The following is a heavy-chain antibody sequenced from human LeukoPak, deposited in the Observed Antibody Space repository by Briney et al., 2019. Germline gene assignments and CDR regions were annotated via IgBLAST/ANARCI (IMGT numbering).Heavy chain of an antibody. D-gene: IGHD6-6*01. V-gene: IGHV5-51*01. CDR3: ARQVYSSSSFDY. J-gene: IGHJ4*02. CDR2: IYPGDSDT. CDR1: AYSFTSYW. Sequence: GESLQISCKGSAYSFTSYWIGWVRQMPPKGLEWMGIIYPGDSDTRYSPSFQGQVTISADKSNSTAYLQWSTLKASDTAMYYCARQVYSSSSFDYWGQGTLVTVSS.